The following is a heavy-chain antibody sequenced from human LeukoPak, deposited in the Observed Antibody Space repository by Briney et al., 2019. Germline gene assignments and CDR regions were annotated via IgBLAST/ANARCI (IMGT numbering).Heavy chain of an antibody. CDR2: IKEDGSEK. V-gene: IGHV3-7*01. Sequence: PGGSLRLSCAASGFTFSSYWMSWVRQAPGKGLEWVANIKEDGSEKYYLDSVKGRFTISRDNAKNTLNLQMYSLRAEDTAVYYCARDLGQYYDTSDNWFDPWGQGTLVTVSS. D-gene: IGHD3-22*01. J-gene: IGHJ5*02. CDR3: ARDLGQYYDTSDNWFDP. CDR1: GFTFSSYW.